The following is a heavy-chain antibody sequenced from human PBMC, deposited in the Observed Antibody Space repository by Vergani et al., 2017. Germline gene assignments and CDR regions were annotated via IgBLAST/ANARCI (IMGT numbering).Heavy chain of an antibody. CDR2: IYAGDSDV. J-gene: IGHJ5*02. CDR1: GYIFSKYW. CDR3: AKTHDFSSLYSSYNWFDP. Sequence: EKQLVQSGSETKKPGESLKISCQAFGYIFSKYWIAWVRQRPGKGLEWMGIIYAGDSDVRYSPSFQGQVTMSVDKSLSTAYLQWSSLKASDTATYYCAKTHDFSSLYSSYNWFDPWGQGTQVTVSS. D-gene: IGHD3-3*01. V-gene: IGHV5-51*01.